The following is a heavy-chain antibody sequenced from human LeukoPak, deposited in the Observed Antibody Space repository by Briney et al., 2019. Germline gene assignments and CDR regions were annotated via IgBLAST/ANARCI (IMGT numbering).Heavy chain of an antibody. CDR2: IYYSGST. CDR1: GGSISSGGYY. V-gene: IGHV4-61*08. D-gene: IGHD2-15*01. J-gene: IGHJ4*02. Sequence: PSETLSLTCAVSGGSISSGGYYWSWIRQPPGKGLEWIGYIYYSGSTNYNPSLKSRVTISVDTSKNQFSLKLSSVTAADTAVYYCARAEWLRKRYCSGGSCLTHGPIDYWGQGTLVTVSS. CDR3: ARAEWLRKRYCSGGSCLTHGPIDY.